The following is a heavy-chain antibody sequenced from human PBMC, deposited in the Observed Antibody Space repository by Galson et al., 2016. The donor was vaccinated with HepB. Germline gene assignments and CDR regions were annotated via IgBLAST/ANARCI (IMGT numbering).Heavy chain of an antibody. J-gene: IGHJ4*02. V-gene: IGHV4-59*01. CDR1: GGPITNYL. Sequence: ETLSLTCSVSGGPITNYLCTWIRQPPGKGLEGIASISSSGGPNYNPSLKDRVTISIDKSKNQFSLKMTSVAAADTAVYFGARIPWRPYDFGPDYWGQGTLVTVSS. D-gene: IGHD3-3*01. CDR2: ISSSGGP. CDR3: ARIPWRPYDFGPDY.